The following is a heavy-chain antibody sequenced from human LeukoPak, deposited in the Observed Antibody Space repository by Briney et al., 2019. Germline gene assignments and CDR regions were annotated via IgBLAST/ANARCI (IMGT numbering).Heavy chain of an antibody. Sequence: GGSLRLSCAASGFIFINYAMNWVRQAPGKGLEWGADIDNDGGKTYYTDSARGRFTISRDNSKNTLYLKMNSLRAEDTALYYCAKSGSRWSYFDYWGQGTLVTVSS. V-gene: IGHV3-23*01. CDR1: GFIFINYA. CDR2: IDNDGGKT. J-gene: IGHJ4*02. CDR3: AKSGSRWSYFDY. D-gene: IGHD1-26*01.